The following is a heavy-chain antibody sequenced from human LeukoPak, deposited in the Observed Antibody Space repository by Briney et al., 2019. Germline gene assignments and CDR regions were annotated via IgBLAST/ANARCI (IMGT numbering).Heavy chain of an antibody. CDR1: GYTFTSYA. CDR2: INAGNGNT. D-gene: IGHD4-17*01. CDR3: ARDPYGDYGFDY. Sequence: ASVKVSCKASGYTFTSYAMHWVRQAPGQRLEWMGWINAGNGNTKYSQKFQGRVTITRDTSASTAYMELSSLRSGDTAVYYCARDPYGDYGFDYWGQGTVVTVSS. V-gene: IGHV1-3*01. J-gene: IGHJ4*02.